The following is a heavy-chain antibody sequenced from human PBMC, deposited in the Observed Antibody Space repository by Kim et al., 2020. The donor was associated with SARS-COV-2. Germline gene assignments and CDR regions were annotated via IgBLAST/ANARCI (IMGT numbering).Heavy chain of an antibody. CDR2: ISYDGSNK. Sequence: GGSLRLSCAASGFTFSSYAMHWVRQAPGKGLEWVAVISYDGSNKYYADSVKGRFTISRDNSKNTLYLQMNSLRAEDTAVYYCARDVLLWFGDGGMDVWG. J-gene: IGHJ6*02. D-gene: IGHD3-10*01. CDR1: GFTFSSYA. CDR3: ARDVLLWFGDGGMDV. V-gene: IGHV3-30*04.